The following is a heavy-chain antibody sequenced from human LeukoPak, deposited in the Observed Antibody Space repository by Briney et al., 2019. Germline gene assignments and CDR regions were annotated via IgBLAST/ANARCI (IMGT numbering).Heavy chain of an antibody. V-gene: IGHV1-8*01. CDR3: ARGLRRLGYCSSTSCLRYYFDY. J-gene: IGHJ4*02. D-gene: IGHD2-2*01. CDR2: MNPNSGNT. Sequence: ASVKVSCKASGYTFTSYDINWVRQATGQGLEWMGWMNPNSGNTGYAQKFQGRVTMTRNTPISTAYMELSSLRSEDTAVYYCARGLRRLGYCSSTSCLRYYFDYWGQGTLVTVSS. CDR1: GYTFTSYD.